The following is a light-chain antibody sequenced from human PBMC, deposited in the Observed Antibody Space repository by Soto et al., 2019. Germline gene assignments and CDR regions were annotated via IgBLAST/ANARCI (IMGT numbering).Light chain of an antibody. CDR2: DAS. CDR3: QLRSHWHPYT. J-gene: IGKJ2*01. V-gene: IGKV3-11*01. CDR1: QSVSSY. Sequence: EIVLTQSPATLSLSPGEIATLSCRASQSVSSYLAWYQQKPGQAPRLLIYDASSRATGIPARFSGSGSGTDFTLTISILEPEHFAVYYSQLRSHWHPYTFGQGTKLEIK.